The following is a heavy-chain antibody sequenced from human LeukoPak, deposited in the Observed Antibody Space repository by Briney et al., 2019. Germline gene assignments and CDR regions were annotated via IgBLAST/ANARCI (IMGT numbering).Heavy chain of an antibody. Sequence: SETLSLTCAVSGGSISSGGYSWSWIRQPPGKGLEWIGYIYHSGSTYYNPSLKSRVTISVDTSKNQFSLKLSSVTAADTAVYYCARERGPVRYYYYGMDVWGQGTTVTVSS. CDR3: ARERGPVRYYYYGMDV. CDR2: IYHSGST. D-gene: IGHD3-10*01. V-gene: IGHV4-30-2*01. J-gene: IGHJ6*02. CDR1: GGSISSGGYS.